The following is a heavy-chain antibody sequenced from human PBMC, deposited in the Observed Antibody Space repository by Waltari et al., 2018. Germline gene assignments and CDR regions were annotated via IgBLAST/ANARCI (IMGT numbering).Heavy chain of an antibody. V-gene: IGHV3-73*02. J-gene: IGHJ4*02. CDR3: TRLEYSSAVSGY. Sequence: EVQLVESGGGLVQPGGSLKLSCAASGFTFSGSAMHWVRQASGKGLEWVGRIRSKANSYATAYAASVKGRFTISRDDSKNTAYLQMNSLKTEDTAVYYCTRLEYSSAVSGYWGQGTLVTVSS. CDR2: IRSKANSYAT. D-gene: IGHD6-6*01. CDR1: GFTFSGSA.